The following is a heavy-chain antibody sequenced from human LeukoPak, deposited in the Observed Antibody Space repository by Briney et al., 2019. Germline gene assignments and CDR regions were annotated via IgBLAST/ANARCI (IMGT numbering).Heavy chain of an antibody. CDR1: GVTFNTYS. CDR2: ISIIGSVI. CDR3: STSGAVSNYYIAY. D-gene: IGHD1-26*01. J-gene: IGHJ4*02. Sequence: GGSLRLSCAASGVTFNTYSMNWVRHAPGKGLEWISYISIIGSVIYYADSVKSRFTISRDDTNNSLFLQMNSLRAAATAVYYCSTSGAVSNYYIAYWGQGALVSVSS. V-gene: IGHV3-48*01.